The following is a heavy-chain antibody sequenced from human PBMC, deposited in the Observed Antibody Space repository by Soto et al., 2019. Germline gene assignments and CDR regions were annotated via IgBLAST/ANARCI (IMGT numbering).Heavy chain of an antibody. CDR2: IYYSATT. J-gene: IGHJ4*02. D-gene: IGHD6-19*01. V-gene: IGHV4-39*01. CDR1: GVSISSSVSISSSPYY. Sequence: SETLSLTCTVSGVSISSSVSISSSPYYWSWIRRPPCMGLEGIGSIYYSATTYYSPSLKSRVNKSVDTSMNQLTVELTSVTAAETAVYYCARQSAVAGTGFDYWGQGTLVTVSS. CDR3: ARQSAVAGTGFDY.